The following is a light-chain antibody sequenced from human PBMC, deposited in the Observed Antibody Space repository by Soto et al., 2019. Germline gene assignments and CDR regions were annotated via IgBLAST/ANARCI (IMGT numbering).Light chain of an antibody. Sequence: QSALTQPPSASGSPGQSVTISCTGTSSEVGSYNYVSWYQQHPGKAPEHMIYEVIKRPSGVPDRFSGSKSGNTASLTVSGLQAEDEADYYCSSYAGSLYVFGTATKLTVL. CDR3: SSYAGSLYV. V-gene: IGLV2-8*01. J-gene: IGLJ1*01. CDR1: SSEVGSYNY. CDR2: EVI.